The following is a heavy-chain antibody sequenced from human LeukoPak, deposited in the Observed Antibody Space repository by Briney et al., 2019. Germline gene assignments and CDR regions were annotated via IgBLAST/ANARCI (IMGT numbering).Heavy chain of an antibody. J-gene: IGHJ4*02. V-gene: IGHV3-23*01. CDR3: ARDPTYVTQ. Sequence: PGGSLRLSCAASGFTFSSYAMSWVRQAPGKGLEWVSAISGSGGSTYYADSVKGRFTISRDNAKNSLYLQMNSLRVEDTAVYYCARDPTYVTQWGQGTLVTVSS. CDR2: ISGSGGST. CDR1: GFTFSSYA. D-gene: IGHD2-21*01.